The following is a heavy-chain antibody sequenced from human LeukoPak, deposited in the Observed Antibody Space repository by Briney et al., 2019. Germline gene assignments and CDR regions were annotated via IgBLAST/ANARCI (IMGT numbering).Heavy chain of an antibody. V-gene: IGHV3-30*03. CDR3: ARPTYGSGSYVRYYYYYGMDV. D-gene: IGHD3-10*01. Sequence: GRSLRLSCAASGFTFSSYGMHWVRQAPGKGLEWVAVISYDGSNKYYADSVKGRFTISRDNSKNTLYLQMNSLRAEDTAVYYCARPTYGSGSYVRYYYYYGMDVWGKGTTVTVSS. CDR2: ISYDGSNK. J-gene: IGHJ6*04. CDR1: GFTFSSYG.